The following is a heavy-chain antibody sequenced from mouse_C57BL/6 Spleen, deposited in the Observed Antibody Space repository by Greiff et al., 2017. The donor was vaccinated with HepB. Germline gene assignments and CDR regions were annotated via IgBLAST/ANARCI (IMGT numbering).Heavy chain of an antibody. CDR3: ANAYYSNRYYAMDY. CDR2: ISSGSSTI. Sequence: EVMLVESGGGLVKPGGSLKLSCAASGFTFSDYGMHWVRQAPEKGLEWVAYISSGSSTIYYADTVKGRFTISRDNAKNTLFLQMTSLRSEDTAMYYCANAYYSNRYYAMDYWGQGTSVTVSS. V-gene: IGHV5-17*01. J-gene: IGHJ4*01. D-gene: IGHD2-5*01. CDR1: GFTFSDYG.